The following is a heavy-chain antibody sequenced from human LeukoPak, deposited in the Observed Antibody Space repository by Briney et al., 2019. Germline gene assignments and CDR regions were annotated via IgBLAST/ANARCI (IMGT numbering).Heavy chain of an antibody. Sequence: GGSLRLSCAASGFTFSSYAMGWVRQAHGKGLERVSAISGSGGSTYYADSVKGRFTISRDNSKNTLFLEMNSLRAEDTAVYYCAKALTSGWYLDAFNIWGQGTMVTVSS. V-gene: IGHV3-23*01. CDR1: GFTFSSYA. D-gene: IGHD6-19*01. CDR3: AKALTSGWYLDAFNI. CDR2: ISGSGGST. J-gene: IGHJ3*02.